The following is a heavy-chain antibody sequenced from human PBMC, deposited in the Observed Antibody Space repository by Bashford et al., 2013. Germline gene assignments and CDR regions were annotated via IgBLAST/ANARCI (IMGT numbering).Heavy chain of an antibody. V-gene: IGHV1-69*06. D-gene: IGHD1-26*01. Sequence: SVKVSCKASGGTFSSYAISWVRQAPGQGLEWMGGIIPIFGTANYAQKFQGRVTITADKSTSTAYMELSSLRSEDTAVYYCAREARLRFLSGSYDYFDYWARDPGHRLL. J-gene: IGHJ4*03. CDR3: AREARLRFLSGSYDYFDY. CDR2: IIPIFGTA. CDR1: GGTFSSYA.